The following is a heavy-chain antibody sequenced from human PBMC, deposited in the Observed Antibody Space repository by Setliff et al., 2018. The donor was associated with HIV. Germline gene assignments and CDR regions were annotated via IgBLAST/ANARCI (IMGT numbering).Heavy chain of an antibody. V-gene: IGHV3-53*01. CDR3: ARGRNRNYVVYGMDV. Sequence: SCAASGLTDTYNCMSWVRQAPGKGLEWVSVIYAGGSTYYADSVKDRFTISRDNSKNMLYLQMDSLRAEDTAVYYCARGRNRNYVVYGMDVWGQGTTVTVSS. J-gene: IGHJ6*02. CDR1: GLTDTYNC. CDR2: IYAGGST. D-gene: IGHD1-7*01.